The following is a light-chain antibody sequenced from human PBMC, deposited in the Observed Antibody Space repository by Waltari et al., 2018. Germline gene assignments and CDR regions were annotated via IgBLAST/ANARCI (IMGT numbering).Light chain of an antibody. Sequence: DIVITQSPPSLPVTHGEQASIACRSSQSLLHTNGYNYLDWYLEKPGQSPQVLIYLGSHRASGVPDRFSGSGSGTDFTLKISRVEPDDVGVYYCMQVLQTPYTFGQGTKLEIK. J-gene: IGKJ2*01. CDR2: LGS. CDR3: MQVLQTPYT. V-gene: IGKV2-28*01. CDR1: QSLLHTNGYNY.